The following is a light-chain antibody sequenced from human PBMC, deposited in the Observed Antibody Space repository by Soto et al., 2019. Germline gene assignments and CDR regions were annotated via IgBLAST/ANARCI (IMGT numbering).Light chain of an antibody. Sequence: DIQMTQSPSSLSASVGDRVTITCRASQSISSYLNWYQQKPGKAPKLLIYAAARLQSGVPSMFSGSESGTDFTLTISSLQPEDFATYYCQQSYSTPHTFGGGTKVEIK. V-gene: IGKV1-39*01. CDR1: QSISSY. CDR2: AAA. J-gene: IGKJ4*01. CDR3: QQSYSTPHT.